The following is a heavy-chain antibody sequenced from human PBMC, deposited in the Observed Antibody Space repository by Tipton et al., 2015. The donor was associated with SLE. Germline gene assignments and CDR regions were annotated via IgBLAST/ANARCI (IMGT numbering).Heavy chain of an antibody. CDR1: GITFDDYA. CDR2: ITWSSSII. CDR3: AKDSDPMGWKSYIDY. J-gene: IGHJ4*02. Sequence: SLRLSCVASGITFDDYAMHWVRQAPGKGLEWVSGITWSSSIIKYADSVKGRFIISRDNAKNSPYLQMNSLRAEDTAFYYCAKDSDPMGWKSYIDYLGQGTLVTVSS. D-gene: IGHD1-1*01. V-gene: IGHV3-9*01.